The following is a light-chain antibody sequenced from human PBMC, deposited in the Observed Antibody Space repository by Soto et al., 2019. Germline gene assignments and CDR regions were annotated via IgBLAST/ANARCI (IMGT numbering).Light chain of an antibody. V-gene: IGKV1-5*01. J-gene: IGKJ1*01. CDR1: QSISSW. CDR2: DAS. Sequence: DIQMTQSPSTLSASVGDRVTITCRASQSISSWLAWYQQKPGKAPKLLIYDASSLESGVPSRFSGSGSGTEFTLTISSLQPDDFATYYCQQYNGYSTWTFGQGTRVETK. CDR3: QQYNGYSTWT.